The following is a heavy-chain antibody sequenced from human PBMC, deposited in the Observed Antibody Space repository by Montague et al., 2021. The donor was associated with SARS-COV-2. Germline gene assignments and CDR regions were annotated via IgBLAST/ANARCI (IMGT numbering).Heavy chain of an antibody. V-gene: IGHV3-21*01. J-gene: IGHJ3*02. CDR2: ISSSGSYK. D-gene: IGHD2-8*01. Sequence: SLSLSRAASGFTFSTYKMTWVRQAPGQGLEWVSSISSSGSYKYYEDSVKGRFTISRDNAKNSLFLQINSLRAEDTAVYYCARDDYYPKGVCSDHGLDIWGQGTMVTVSS. CDR1: GFTFSTYK. CDR3: ARDDYYPKGVCSDHGLDI.